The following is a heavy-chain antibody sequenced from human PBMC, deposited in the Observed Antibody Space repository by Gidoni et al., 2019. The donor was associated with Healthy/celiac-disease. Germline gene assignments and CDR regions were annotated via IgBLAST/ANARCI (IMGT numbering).Heavy chain of an antibody. CDR3: TTDPSYDFWSGYYQSDFDY. CDR2: IKSKTDGGTT. Sequence: EVPLVESGGGLLKPGGFLSLPCPAPGFPFITAWITWFRQDPGKGLEWVGRIKSKTDGGTTDYAAPVKGRFTIERDDSKNTLYLQMNSLKTEDTAVYYCTTDPSYDFWSGYYQSDFDYWGQGTLVTVSS. J-gene: IGHJ4*02. V-gene: IGHV3-15*01. D-gene: IGHD3-3*01. CDR1: GFPFITAW.